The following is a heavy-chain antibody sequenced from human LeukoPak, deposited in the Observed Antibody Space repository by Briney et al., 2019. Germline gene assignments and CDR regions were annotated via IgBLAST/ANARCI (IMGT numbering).Heavy chain of an antibody. CDR3: ARAGSLYSSSWYWFDP. CDR2: IYTSGST. CDR1: GGSISSGSYY. D-gene: IGHD6-13*01. Sequence: PSETLSLTCTVSGGSISSGSYYWSWIRQPAGKGLEWIGRIYTSGSTNYNPSLKSRVTISVDTSKNQFSLKLSSVTAADTAVYYCARAGSLYSSSWYWFDPWGQGTLVTVSS. J-gene: IGHJ5*02. V-gene: IGHV4-61*02.